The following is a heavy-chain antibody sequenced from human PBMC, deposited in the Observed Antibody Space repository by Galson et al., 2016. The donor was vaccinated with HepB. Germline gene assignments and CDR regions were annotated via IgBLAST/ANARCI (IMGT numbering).Heavy chain of an antibody. V-gene: IGHV3-NL1*01. Sequence: SLRLSCAASGFSFSNYGMHWVRQAPGKGLEWVSVIYSGGTTYYAGSVKGRFTISRDNSKNTLYLQMNSLRAEDTAVYYCAKALPSWYFDLWGRGTLVTVSS. CDR2: IYSGGTT. CDR1: GFSFSNYG. CDR3: AKALPSWYFDL. J-gene: IGHJ2*01.